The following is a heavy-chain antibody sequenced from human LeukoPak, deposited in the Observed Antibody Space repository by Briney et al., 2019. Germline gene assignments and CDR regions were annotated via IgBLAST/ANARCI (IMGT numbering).Heavy chain of an antibody. CDR3: ARDPGTSSDH. CDR1: GGSISTYY. V-gene: IGHV4-59*01. D-gene: IGHD2-2*01. J-gene: IGHJ4*02. Sequence: PSETLSLTYTVSGGSISTYYCSWIRQPPGKGLEWIGYIHNSGSTNYNPSLNSRVTISVDTSNSQISLKLNSVTAADTAVYYCARDPGTSSDHWGQGTLVTVSS. CDR2: IHNSGST.